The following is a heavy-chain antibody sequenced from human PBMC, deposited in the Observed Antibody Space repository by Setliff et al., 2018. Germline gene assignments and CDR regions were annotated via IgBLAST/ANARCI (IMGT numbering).Heavy chain of an antibody. D-gene: IGHD6-19*01. CDR2: IWHDGGEK. CDR3: ARTCSGSTCHAGLDY. CDR1: GFKFDNYG. Sequence: PGGSLRLSCEAPGFKFDNYGMHWVRKAPGKGLEWVAVIWHDGGEKYYADSVKGRFTISRDNSKNTLYLQMNSLSAEDTAVYYCARTCSGSTCHAGLDYWGQGIPVTVSS. V-gene: IGHV3-33*01. J-gene: IGHJ4*02.